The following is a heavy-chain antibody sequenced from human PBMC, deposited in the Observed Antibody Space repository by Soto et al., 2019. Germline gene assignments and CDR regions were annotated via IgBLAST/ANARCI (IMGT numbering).Heavy chain of an antibody. CDR1: GLTFTSSA. Sequence: SVKVSCKASGLTFTSSAVQWVRQARGQRLEWIGWIVVGSGNTNYAQKFQERVTITRDMSTSTAYMELSSLRSEDTAVYYCAAEKNYYYGMDVWGQGTTVTVSS. V-gene: IGHV1-58*01. CDR2: IVVGSGNT. CDR3: AAEKNYYYGMDV. J-gene: IGHJ6*02.